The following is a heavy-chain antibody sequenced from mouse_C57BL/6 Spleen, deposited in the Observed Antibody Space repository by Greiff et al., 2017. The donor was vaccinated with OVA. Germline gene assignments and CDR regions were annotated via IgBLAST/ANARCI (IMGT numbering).Heavy chain of an antibody. V-gene: IGHV1-74*01. Sequence: GKQKKPGAERGRPGAAGKGGGRSAGYTFTGYWMHWVKQWSGQGLEWIGRIHPSDSDTNYNQKFKGKATLTVDKSSSTAYMQLSSLTSEDSAVYYCAMGGYYDYDDAMDYWGQGTSVTVSS. CDR2: IHPSDSDT. D-gene: IGHD2-4*01. CDR3: AMGGYYDYDDAMDY. CDR1: GYTFTGYW. J-gene: IGHJ4*01.